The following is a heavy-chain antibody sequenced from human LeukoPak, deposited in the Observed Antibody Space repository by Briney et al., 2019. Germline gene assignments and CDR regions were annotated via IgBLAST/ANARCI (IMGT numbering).Heavy chain of an antibody. J-gene: IGHJ4*02. V-gene: IGHV3-30*18. CDR1: GFTFSSSG. D-gene: IGHD3-3*01. CDR2: ISDDGGNK. Sequence: PGGSLRLSCEASGFTFSSSGMHWVRQAPGKGLEWVAFISDDGGNKHYADSVKGRFTISRDNSKNTLYLQMNSLRAEDTAVYYCAKDKVPSTIFGVVIAGPFDYWGQGTLVTVPS. CDR3: AKDKVPSTIFGVVIAGPFDY.